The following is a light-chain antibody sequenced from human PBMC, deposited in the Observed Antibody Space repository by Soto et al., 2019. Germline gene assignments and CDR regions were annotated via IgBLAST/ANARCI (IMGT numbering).Light chain of an antibody. Sequence: ALPLTQSPSSLSASVGDRVTISCRASQDVRGALTWYQQKPGTAPKILIYDVSVLESGVPTRFSGSGSGTDFTLTITSLQPVDFATYYCQQFNSYPITFGQGTRLEIK. CDR3: QQFNSYPIT. V-gene: IGKV1-13*02. CDR2: DVS. CDR1: QDVRGA. J-gene: IGKJ5*01.